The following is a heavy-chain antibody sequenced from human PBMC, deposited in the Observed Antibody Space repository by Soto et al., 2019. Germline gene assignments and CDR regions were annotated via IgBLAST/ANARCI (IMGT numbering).Heavy chain of an antibody. Sequence: SVKVSCKASGGTFSIYAISWVRQAPGQGLEWMGGIIPIFGTANYAQKFQGRVTITADESTSTAYMELSSLRSEDTAVYYCARTTDSSSSVAFDIWGQGTMVTVSS. CDR3: ARTTDSSSSVAFDI. CDR1: GGTFSIYA. J-gene: IGHJ3*02. D-gene: IGHD6-6*01. V-gene: IGHV1-69*13. CDR2: IIPIFGTA.